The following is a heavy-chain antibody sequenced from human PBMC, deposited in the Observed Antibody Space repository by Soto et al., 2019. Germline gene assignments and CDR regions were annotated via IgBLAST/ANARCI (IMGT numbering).Heavy chain of an antibody. Sequence: GGSLTLSCAASGFTFSSSGMHWVRQAPGKGLVWVAVILYDGNKIYDGASRSGLFTISRDNSKNTLHLSMNSLSAEATAVYSGGVDTVGVLDYWGQGTMVTVSS. D-gene: IGHD5-18*01. J-gene: IGHJ4*02. CDR1: GFTFSSSG. CDR2: ILYDGNKI. V-gene: IGHV3-33*03. CDR3: GVDTVGVLDY.